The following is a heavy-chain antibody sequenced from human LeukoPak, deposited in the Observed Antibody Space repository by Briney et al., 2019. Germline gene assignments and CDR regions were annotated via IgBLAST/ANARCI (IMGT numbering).Heavy chain of an antibody. J-gene: IGHJ4*02. D-gene: IGHD5-18*01. V-gene: IGHV1-2*02. CDR2: INPSSGGT. Sequence: ASVKVSCKASGYTFTGYYVHWVRQAPGQGLEWMGWINPSSGGTNYAQKFQGRVTMTGDASISTVYMELSRLSSDDTAVYFCAGRPDTAMVPIFDYWGQGTLVTISS. CDR1: GYTFTGYY. CDR3: AGRPDTAMVPIFDY.